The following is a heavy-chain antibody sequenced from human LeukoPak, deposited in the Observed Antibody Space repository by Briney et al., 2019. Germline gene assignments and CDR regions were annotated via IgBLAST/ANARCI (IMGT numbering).Heavy chain of an antibody. Sequence: ASVKVSCKASGYTFTGYYMHWVRQAPGQGLEWMGWINPNSGGTNYAQKFQGWVTMTRDTSTSTVYMELSSLRSEDTAVYYCARAPYSSSLDYWGQGTLVTVSS. CDR1: GYTFTGYY. J-gene: IGHJ4*02. CDR2: INPNSGGT. V-gene: IGHV1-2*04. CDR3: ARAPYSSSLDY. D-gene: IGHD6-13*01.